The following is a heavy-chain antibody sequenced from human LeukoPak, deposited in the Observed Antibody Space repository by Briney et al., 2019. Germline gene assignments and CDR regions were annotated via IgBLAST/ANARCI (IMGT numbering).Heavy chain of an antibody. V-gene: IGHV1-2*02. J-gene: IGHJ6*03. CDR3: ARVVGYCSSTSCYVRYYYYMDV. CDR2: INPNSGGT. D-gene: IGHD2-2*01. Sequence: ASVKVSCKASGYTFTGYYMHWVRQAPGQGLEWMGWINPNSGGTNYAQKFQGRVTMTRDTSISTAYMELSRLRSDDTAVYYCARVVGYCSSTSCYVRYYYYMDVWGKGTTVTVSS. CDR1: GYTFTGYY.